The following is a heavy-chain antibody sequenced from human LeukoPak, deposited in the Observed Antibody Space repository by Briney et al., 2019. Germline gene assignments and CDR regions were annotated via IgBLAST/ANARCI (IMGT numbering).Heavy chain of an antibody. CDR3: AKGYRKGRWLPLDY. V-gene: IGHV3-74*01. D-gene: IGHD5-24*01. CDR1: GFTFSRYS. Sequence: PGGSLRLSCAASGFTFSRYSMHWVRQAPGKGLVWVSHVNSDGSGTDYADSVKGRFTISRDNAKNSLYLQMNSLRAEDTALYYCAKGYRKGRWLPLDYWGQGTLVTVSS. CDR2: VNSDGSGT. J-gene: IGHJ4*02.